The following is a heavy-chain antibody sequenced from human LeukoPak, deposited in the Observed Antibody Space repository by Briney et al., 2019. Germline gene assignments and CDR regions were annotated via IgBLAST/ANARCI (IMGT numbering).Heavy chain of an antibody. Sequence: SETLSLTCAVYGGSFSGYYWSWIRQVPGKGLEWIGEINHRGSTNYNPSLKSRVTISIDTSKNQFSLKLSSVTAADTAVYYCARDYAGTPDWFDPWGQGTLVTVSS. CDR3: ARDYAGTPDWFDP. CDR1: GGSFSGYY. J-gene: IGHJ5*02. V-gene: IGHV4-34*01. D-gene: IGHD1-7*01. CDR2: INHRGST.